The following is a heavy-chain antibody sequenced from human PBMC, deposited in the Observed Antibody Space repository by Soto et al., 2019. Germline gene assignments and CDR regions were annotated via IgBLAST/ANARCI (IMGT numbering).Heavy chain of an antibody. J-gene: IGHJ4*02. CDR3: TSDWEITVSTWSFGGF. V-gene: IGHV1-69*02. D-gene: IGHD3-10*01. CDR1: GGTFSPYT. Sequence: QVQLVQSGAEVKKPGSSVKVSCKASGGTFSPYTINWVRQAPGQGLAWMGRNIPFHRVSSYAQKFQARVTITADKSTSTAYMELSGLRFADTAMYYCTSDWEITVSTWSFGGFWGRGTLVTVSS. CDR2: NIPFHRVS.